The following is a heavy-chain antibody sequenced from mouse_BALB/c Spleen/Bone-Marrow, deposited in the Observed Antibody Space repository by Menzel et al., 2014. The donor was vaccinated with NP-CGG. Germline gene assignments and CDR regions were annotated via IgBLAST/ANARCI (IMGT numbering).Heavy chain of an antibody. CDR3: ARNTYYGNPFAY. CDR1: GFSLTSYG. Sequence: QVQLQQSGPGLVQPSQSLSITCPVSGFSLTSYGVHWVRQSPGKGLEWLGVIWSGGSTDYNAAFISRLSISKDNSKSQVFFKMNSLQANDTAIYYCARNTYYGNPFAYWGQGTLVTVSA. CDR2: IWSGGST. J-gene: IGHJ3*01. D-gene: IGHD2-10*01. V-gene: IGHV2-2*02.